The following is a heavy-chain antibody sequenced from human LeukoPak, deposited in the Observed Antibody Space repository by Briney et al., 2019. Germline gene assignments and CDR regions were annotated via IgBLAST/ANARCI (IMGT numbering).Heavy chain of an antibody. CDR1: GGSISSYY. J-gene: IGHJ3*02. V-gene: IGHV4-4*07. CDR2: IYTSGST. Sequence: PSETLSLTCTVSGGSISSYYWSWIRQPAGKGLEWIGRIYTSGSTNYNPSLKSRVTMSVDTSKNQSSLKLSSVTAADTAVYYCARDQLNYYDSSGSDDAFDIWGQGTMVTVSP. CDR3: ARDQLNYYDSSGSDDAFDI. D-gene: IGHD3-22*01.